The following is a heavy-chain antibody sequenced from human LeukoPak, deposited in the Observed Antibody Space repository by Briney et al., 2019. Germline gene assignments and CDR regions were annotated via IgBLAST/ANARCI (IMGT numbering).Heavy chain of an antibody. Sequence: VGSLRLSCAASGFTFSSYEMNWVRQAPGKGLEWVSYISSSGITIYYADSVKGRFTISRDNAKNSLFLQMNSLRAEDTAVYYCARVRYYDFWSSYSVDYWGQGTLVTVSS. J-gene: IGHJ4*02. D-gene: IGHD3-3*01. CDR3: ARVRYYDFWSSYSVDY. CDR2: ISSSGITI. CDR1: GFTFSSYE. V-gene: IGHV3-48*03.